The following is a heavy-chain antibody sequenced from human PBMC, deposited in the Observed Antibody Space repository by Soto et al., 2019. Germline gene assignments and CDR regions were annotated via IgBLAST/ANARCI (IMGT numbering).Heavy chain of an antibody. CDR2: IWYDGSNK. D-gene: IGHD3-22*01. Sequence: GGSLRLSCAASGFNFSSYGMHWVRQAPGKGLEWVAVIWYDGSNKYYADSVKGRFTISRDNSKNTLYLQMNSLRAEDTAVYYCARDPGYYDDSSGYDYWGQGTLVTVSS. CDR1: GFNFSSYG. J-gene: IGHJ4*02. CDR3: ARDPGYYDDSSGYDY. V-gene: IGHV3-33*01.